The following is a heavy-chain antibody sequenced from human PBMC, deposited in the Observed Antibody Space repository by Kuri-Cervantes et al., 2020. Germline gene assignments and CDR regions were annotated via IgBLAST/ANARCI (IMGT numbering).Heavy chain of an antibody. D-gene: IGHD3-10*01. V-gene: IGHV3-23*01. CDR3: AKSRGYFDD. Sequence: GGSLRLSCAASGFTFSSYWMSWVRQAPGKGLEWVSTISGGGGSTYYPDSVKGRFTISRDNSKNTLYLQMNSLRVEDTAVYYCAKSRGYFDDWGQGTLVTVSS. CDR1: GFTFSSYW. J-gene: IGHJ4*02. CDR2: ISGGGGST.